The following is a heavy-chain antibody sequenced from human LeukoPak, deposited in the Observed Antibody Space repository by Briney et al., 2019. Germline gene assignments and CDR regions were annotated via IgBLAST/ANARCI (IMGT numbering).Heavy chain of an antibody. CDR1: GYXFTGYF. CDR2: IDPNSGDT. CDR3: ARTFYDTLDSDAFDF. Sequence: GASVKVSCKSSGYXFTGYFIHWVRQAPGQGLEWMGCIDPNSGDTKYAQKFQGRVSMPRDTSTRTAYMELSRLRSDDTAVYYCARTFYDTLDSDAFDFWGQGTMVIVSS. V-gene: IGHV1-2*02. D-gene: IGHD2/OR15-2a*01. J-gene: IGHJ3*01.